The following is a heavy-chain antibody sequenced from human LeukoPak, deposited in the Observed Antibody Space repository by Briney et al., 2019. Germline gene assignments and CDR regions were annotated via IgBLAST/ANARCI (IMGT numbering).Heavy chain of an antibody. CDR1: GGTFSSYA. CDR3: ARDWPGGNTYYYYMDV. V-gene: IGHV1-69*04. D-gene: IGHD4-23*01. J-gene: IGHJ6*03. CDR2: IIPILGIA. Sequence: SVKVSCKASGGTFSSYAISWVRQAPGQGLEWMGRIIPILGIANYAQKFQGRVTITADKSTSTAYMELRSLRSDDTAVYYCARDWPGGNTYYYYMDVWGKGTTVTVSS.